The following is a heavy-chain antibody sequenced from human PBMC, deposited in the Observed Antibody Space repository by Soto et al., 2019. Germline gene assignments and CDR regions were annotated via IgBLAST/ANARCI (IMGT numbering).Heavy chain of an antibody. D-gene: IGHD4-17*01. CDR1: GFTFSSYA. CDR3: ARANAPVTHGPSKFDY. V-gene: IGHV3-30-3*01. J-gene: IGHJ4*02. Sequence: GGSLRLSCAASGFTFSSYAMHWVRQAPGKGLEWVAVISYDGSNKYYADSVKGRFTISRDNSKNTLYLQMNSLRAEDTAVYYCARANAPVTHGPSKFDYWGQGTLVTVSS. CDR2: ISYDGSNK.